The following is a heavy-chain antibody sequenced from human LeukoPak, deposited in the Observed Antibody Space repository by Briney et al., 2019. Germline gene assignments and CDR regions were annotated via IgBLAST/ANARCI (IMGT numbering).Heavy chain of an antibody. V-gene: IGHV3-23*01. D-gene: IGHD3-10*01. J-gene: IGHJ5*02. Sequence: GGSLRLYCTASGFTFHNYAMSSVRQAPGQGLEWVAVISGSSGNIFYADSLKGRFTISRDNSKNTLFLNMTSLRADDTAVYYCAKDRFGSGSPNWFGAWGQGTLVTVSS. CDR1: GFTFHNYA. CDR3: AKDRFGSGSPNWFGA. CDR2: ISGSSGNI.